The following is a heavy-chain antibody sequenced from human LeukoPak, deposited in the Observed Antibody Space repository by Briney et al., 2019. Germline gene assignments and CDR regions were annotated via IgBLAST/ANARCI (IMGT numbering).Heavy chain of an antibody. CDR1: GFTFSDYA. Sequence: GGSLRLSCVVSGFTFSDYAMSWVRQAPGKGLEWVANIKQDGSEKYYVDSVKGRFTISRDNAKNSLYLQMNSLRAEDTAVYYCARALYCSSTSCYWFDPWGQGTLVTVSS. J-gene: IGHJ5*02. V-gene: IGHV3-7*03. CDR3: ARALYCSSTSCYWFDP. CDR2: IKQDGSEK. D-gene: IGHD2-2*01.